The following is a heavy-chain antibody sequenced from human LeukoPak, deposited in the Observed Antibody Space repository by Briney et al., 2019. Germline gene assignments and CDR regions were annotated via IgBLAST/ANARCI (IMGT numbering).Heavy chain of an antibody. V-gene: IGHV3-23*01. CDR1: GFTFSSYA. J-gene: IGHJ4*02. D-gene: IGHD2-2*01. Sequence: GGSLRLSCAASGFTFSSYAMSWVRQAPGKGLEWVSAISGSGGSTYYADSVKGRFTISRDNSKNTLYLQMSSLRSEDTAVYYCASGGPDIVVVPAAAYFDYWGQGTLVTVSS. CDR3: ASGGPDIVVVPAAAYFDY. CDR2: ISGSGGST.